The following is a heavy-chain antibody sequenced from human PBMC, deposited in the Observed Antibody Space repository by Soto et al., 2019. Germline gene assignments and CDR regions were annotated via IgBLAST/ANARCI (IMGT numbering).Heavy chain of an antibody. CDR2: IYYSGST. D-gene: IGHD6-13*01. V-gene: IGHV4-59*01. CDR3: ARIAAAGTSVDY. Sequence: SETLSLTCTVSGGSISSYYWSWIRQPPGKGLEWIGYIYYSGSTNYNPSLKCRVTISVDTSKNQFSLKLSSVTVSDTAVYYCARIAAAGTSVDYWGQGTLVTVLL. J-gene: IGHJ4*02. CDR1: GGSISSYY.